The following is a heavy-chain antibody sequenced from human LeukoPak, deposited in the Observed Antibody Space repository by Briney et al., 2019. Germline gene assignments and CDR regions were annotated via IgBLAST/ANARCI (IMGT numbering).Heavy chain of an antibody. CDR1: GYTFSNYG. J-gene: IGHJ4*02. CDR3: ARSLGDSSGYYPLPFDY. D-gene: IGHD3-22*01. Sequence: GASVKVSCKASGYTFSNYGITWVRQAPGQGLEWMGWISGYNGNTNFAQELQGRVSMTTDTSTYTSDMELRSLRSDDTAVYYCARSLGDSSGYYPLPFDYWGQGTLVIVSS. V-gene: IGHV1-18*01. CDR2: ISGYNGNT.